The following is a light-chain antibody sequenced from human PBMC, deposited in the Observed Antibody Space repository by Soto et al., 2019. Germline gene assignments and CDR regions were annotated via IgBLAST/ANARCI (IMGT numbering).Light chain of an antibody. CDR1: NSIIGRND. J-gene: IGLJ2*01. CDR2: SND. CDR3: AAWDDTLRARV. Sequence: QSVLAQPPSASGTPGQRVTISCSGSNSIIGRNDVTWYQQVPGTAPQCLIYSNDQRPSGVPDRISGSRSGTSASLAISGLQSGDEAEYYCAAWDDTLRARVFGGGTKLTVL. V-gene: IGLV1-44*01.